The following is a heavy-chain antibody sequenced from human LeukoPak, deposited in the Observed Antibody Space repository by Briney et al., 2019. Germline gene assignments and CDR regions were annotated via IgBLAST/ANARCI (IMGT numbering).Heavy chain of an antibody. V-gene: IGHV4-61*02. J-gene: IGHJ4*02. D-gene: IGHD2-2*01. Sequence: SQTLSLTCTVSGGSGGSVSSGSYYWSWIRQPAGKGLEWIGRIHTGGGTKYNPSLKSRLTISRDTSTNQFSLKLTSVTAADTAVYYCARYCSSSSCYSDAFDYWGPGSLVTVSS. CDR1: GGSGGSVSSGSYY. CDR2: IHTGGGT. CDR3: ARYCSSSSCYSDAFDY.